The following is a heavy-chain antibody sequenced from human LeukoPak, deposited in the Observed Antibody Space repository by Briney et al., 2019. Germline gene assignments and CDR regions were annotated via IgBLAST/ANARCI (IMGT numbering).Heavy chain of an antibody. V-gene: IGHV3-23*01. Sequence: GGSLRLSCAASGFTSGSSAMSWVRQPPGKGLEWVSTVSGRGLTTDYADSVRGRFTISRDIPNNTLYLQMSSLRADDTAVYYCAISEASWRDYYYYMDVWGKGTTVTVSS. D-gene: IGHD2-2*01. CDR1: GFTSGSSA. J-gene: IGHJ6*03. CDR2: VSGRGLTT. CDR3: AISEASWRDYYYYMDV.